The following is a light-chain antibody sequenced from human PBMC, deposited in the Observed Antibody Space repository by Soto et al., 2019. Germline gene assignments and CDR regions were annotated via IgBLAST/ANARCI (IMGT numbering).Light chain of an antibody. CDR3: QQYNNWPPIP. Sequence: EIVMTQSPATLSVSPGERATLSCRASQSVSKSLAWYQQKPGQAPRLLIYSASTRATGIPARFSGSGSETEFTLTISSLQSEYFAVYYCQQYNNWPPIPFGQGTRLEIK. V-gene: IGKV3-15*01. CDR1: QSVSKS. J-gene: IGKJ5*01. CDR2: SAS.